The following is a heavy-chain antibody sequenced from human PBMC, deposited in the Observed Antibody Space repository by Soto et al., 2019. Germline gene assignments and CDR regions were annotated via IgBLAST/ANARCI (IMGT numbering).Heavy chain of an antibody. CDR2: ISAYNGNT. CDR1: GYTFTSYG. CDR3: ARDFGLREDIVATYYYYYGMDV. V-gene: IGHV1-18*01. Sequence: QVQLVQSGAEVKKPGASVKVSCKASGYTFTSYGISWVRQAPGQGLEWMGWISAYNGNTNYAQKLQGRVTMTTDTSTSTAYMELRSLRSDDTAVYYCARDFGLREDIVATYYYYYGMDVWGQGTTVTVSS. J-gene: IGHJ6*02. D-gene: IGHD5-12*01.